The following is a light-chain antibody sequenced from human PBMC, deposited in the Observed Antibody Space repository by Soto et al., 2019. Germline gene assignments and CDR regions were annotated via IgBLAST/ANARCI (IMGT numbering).Light chain of an antibody. CDR3: QTWGTGIRV. J-gene: IGLJ2*01. Sequence: QLVLTQSPSASASLGPSVKLTCTLSSGHSSYAIAWHQQQPEKGPRYLMKLNSDGSHSKGDGIPDRFSGSSSGAERYLTIASLQSEDEAYYYCQTWGTGIRVFGGGTKLTVL. CDR1: SGHSSYA. CDR2: LNSDGSH. V-gene: IGLV4-69*01.